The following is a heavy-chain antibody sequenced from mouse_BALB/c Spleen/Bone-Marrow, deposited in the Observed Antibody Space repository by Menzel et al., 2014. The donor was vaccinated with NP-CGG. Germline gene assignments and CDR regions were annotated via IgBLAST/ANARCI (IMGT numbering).Heavy chain of an antibody. CDR2: ISSGSSTI. CDR3: AREERYGNPGY. J-gene: IGHJ2*01. V-gene: IGHV5-17*02. CDR1: GFTFSSFG. Sequence: DVMLVESGGGLVQPGGSRQLSCAASGFTFSSFGMHCVRQPPERGMEWVAYISSGSSTIYYAVTVKGRFTISRDNTKNTQFLQMSSLRSEDTAMYYCAREERYGNPGYWGQGTALTVSS. D-gene: IGHD2-10*02.